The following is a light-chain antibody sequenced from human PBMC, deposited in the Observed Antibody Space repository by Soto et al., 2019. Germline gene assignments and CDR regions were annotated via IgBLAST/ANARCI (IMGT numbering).Light chain of an antibody. CDR1: SSDVGGYNY. CDR3: CSYAGSYTVV. V-gene: IGLV2-11*01. Sequence: QSALTQPRSVSGSPGQSVTISCTGTSSDVGGYNYVSWYQQHPGKAPKLMIYDVSKRPSGVPDRFSGSKSGNTASLTISGLQAEDEADYYCCSYAGSYTVVFGTGNKLTVL. J-gene: IGLJ1*01. CDR2: DVS.